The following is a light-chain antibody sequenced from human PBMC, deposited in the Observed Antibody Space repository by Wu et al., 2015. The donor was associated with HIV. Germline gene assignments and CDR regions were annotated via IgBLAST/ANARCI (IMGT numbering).Light chain of an antibody. CDR2: KAS. CDR1: QSVSSW. J-gene: IGKJ2*01. V-gene: IGKV1-5*03. CDR3: QQYSLLYT. Sequence: DIQMTQSPSTLSASVGDRVTITCRASQSVSSWLAWYQQKPGKAPKLLIYKASNLESGVPSRFSGSGSGTEFTLTINSLQPDDFATYYCQQYSLLYTFGQGTKLEIK.